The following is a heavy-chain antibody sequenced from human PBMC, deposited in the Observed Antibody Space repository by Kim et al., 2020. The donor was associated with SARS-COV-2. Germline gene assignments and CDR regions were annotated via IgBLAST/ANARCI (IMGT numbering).Heavy chain of an antibody. J-gene: IGHJ6*01. Sequence: SETLSLTCTVSGGSISSYYWSWIRQPPGKGLEWIGYIYYSGSTNYNPSLKSRVTISVDTSKNQFSLKLSSVTAADTAVYYCARSSSWYYYYYGRDVWGQG. CDR2: IYYSGST. D-gene: IGHD6-13*01. CDR1: GGSISSYY. V-gene: IGHV4-59*01. CDR3: ARSSSWYYYYYGRDV.